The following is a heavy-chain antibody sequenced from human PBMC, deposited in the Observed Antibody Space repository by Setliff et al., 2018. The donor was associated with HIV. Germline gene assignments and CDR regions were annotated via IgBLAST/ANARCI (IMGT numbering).Heavy chain of an antibody. V-gene: IGHV5-51*01. CDR3: AKGGGLSFRYHDWFVKI. CDR1: GYSFTSYW. CDR2: IYPGDSDT. D-gene: IGHD3-9*01. J-gene: IGHJ3*02. Sequence: LGESLKISCKGSGYSFTSYWIGWVRQVPGKGLEWMGIIYPGDSDTRYSPSFQGQVTISADKSINTAYLQWSGLRASDTAMYYCAKGGGLSFRYHDWFVKIWGQGTLVTVS.